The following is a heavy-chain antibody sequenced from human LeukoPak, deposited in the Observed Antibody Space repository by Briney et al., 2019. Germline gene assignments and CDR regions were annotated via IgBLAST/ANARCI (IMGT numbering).Heavy chain of an antibody. J-gene: IGHJ3*02. D-gene: IGHD3-9*01. CDR3: ARDRDGHLTPAFDI. Sequence: GGSLRLSCAASGFTFSSYEMNWVRQAPGKGLEWVSYISSSGSTIYYADSVKGRFTISRDNAKNSLYLQMNSLRAEDTAVYYCARDRDGHLTPAFDIWGQGTMVTVSS. CDR1: GFTFSSYE. V-gene: IGHV3-48*03. CDR2: ISSSGSTI.